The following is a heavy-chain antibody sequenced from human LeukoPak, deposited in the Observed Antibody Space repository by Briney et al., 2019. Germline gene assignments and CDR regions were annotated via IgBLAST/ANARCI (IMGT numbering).Heavy chain of an antibody. CDR3: ARSGWSLANWFDP. CDR2: INSDGNST. D-gene: IGHD6-19*01. Sequence: PGGSLRLSCAASGFTFSSYWMHWVRQAPGKGLVLVSRINSDGNSTSYADSVKGRFTISRDNAKNTLYLQMNSLRAEDTAVYYCARSGWSLANWFDPWGQGTLVTVSS. CDR1: GFTFSSYW. J-gene: IGHJ5*02. V-gene: IGHV3-74*01.